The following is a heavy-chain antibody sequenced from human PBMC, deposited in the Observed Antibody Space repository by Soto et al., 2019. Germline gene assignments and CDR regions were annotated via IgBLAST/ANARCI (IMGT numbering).Heavy chain of an antibody. CDR3: AREGSGYNF. CDR1: GGAFSSCG. Sequence: SVKVSCKASGGAFSSCGMSWVRQAPGQGLEWMGGIVPVFGRPNYAQRFRGRLTITADESTSTGYMELISLRSDDTAVYYCAREGSGYNFWGQGTQVTVSS. D-gene: IGHD5-12*01. V-gene: IGHV1-69*01. CDR2: IVPVFGRP. J-gene: IGHJ4*02.